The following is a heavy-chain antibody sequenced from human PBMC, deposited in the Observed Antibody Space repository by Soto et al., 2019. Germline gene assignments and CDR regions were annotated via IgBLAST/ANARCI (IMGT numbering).Heavy chain of an antibody. CDR3: ARGRRANFAP. J-gene: IGHJ5*02. V-gene: IGHV1-8*01. CDR1: GYTFTNYD. CDR2: VNPNSGNT. D-gene: IGHD6-25*01. Sequence: QVQLVQSGAEVKKPGASVRVSCKTSGYTFTNYDIMWVRRVAGQGLEWMGWVNPNSGNTGYAQKFQDRVTMTRDRFISTAYMELRSLTYEDMAVYYCARGRRANFAPWGQGTLVTVSS.